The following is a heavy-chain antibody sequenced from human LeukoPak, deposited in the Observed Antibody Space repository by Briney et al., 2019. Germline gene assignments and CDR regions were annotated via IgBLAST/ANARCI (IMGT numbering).Heavy chain of an antibody. D-gene: IGHD2-2*01. CDR3: AKQAFCSSSNCYPFDY. V-gene: IGHV4-61*08. Sequence: SETLSLTCTVSGGSISSGGYYWSWIRQPPGKGLEWIGYIYYSGSTYYNPSLKSRVTISVDTSKNQFSLKLSSVTAADTAVYYCAKQAFCSSSNCYPFDYWGQGTLVTVSS. CDR1: GGSISSGGYY. J-gene: IGHJ4*02. CDR2: IYYSGST.